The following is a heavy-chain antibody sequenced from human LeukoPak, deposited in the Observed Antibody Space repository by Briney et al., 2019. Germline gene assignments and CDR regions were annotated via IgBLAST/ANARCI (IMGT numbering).Heavy chain of an antibody. V-gene: IGHV4-4*07. J-gene: IGHJ3*02. CDR2: IYTSGST. CDR3: ARAWRPAAHKGNAFDI. D-gene: IGHD2-2*01. CDR1: GGSISSYY. Sequence: SETLSLTCTVSGGSISSYYWSWIRQPAGKGLEWIGRIYTSGSTNYNPSLKSRVTMSVDTSKNQFSLKLSSVTAADTAVYYCARAWRPAAHKGNAFDIWGQGTMVTVSS.